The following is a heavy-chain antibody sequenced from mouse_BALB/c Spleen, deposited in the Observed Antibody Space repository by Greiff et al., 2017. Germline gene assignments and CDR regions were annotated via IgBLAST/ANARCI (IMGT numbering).Heavy chain of an antibody. CDR1: GYSITSGYY. V-gene: IGHV3-6*02. CDR3: TKNYDYDGEFAY. Sequence: EVQLQESGPGLVKPSQSLSLTCSVTGYSITSGYYWNWIRQFPGNKLEWMGYISYDGSNNYNPSLKNRISITRDTSKNQFFLKLNSVTTEDTATYYCTKNYDYDGEFAYWGQGTLVTVSA. J-gene: IGHJ3*01. D-gene: IGHD2-4*01. CDR2: ISYDGSN.